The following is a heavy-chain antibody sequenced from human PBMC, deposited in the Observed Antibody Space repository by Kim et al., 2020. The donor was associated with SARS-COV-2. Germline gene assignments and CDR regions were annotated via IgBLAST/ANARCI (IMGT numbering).Heavy chain of an antibody. V-gene: IGHV1-3*01. D-gene: IGHD2-2*01. Sequence: YSQKFQGRVTITRDTSASTAYMELSSLRSEDTAVYYCATCSTSCYYGMDVWGQGTTVTVSS. J-gene: IGHJ6*02. CDR3: ATCSTSCYYGMDV.